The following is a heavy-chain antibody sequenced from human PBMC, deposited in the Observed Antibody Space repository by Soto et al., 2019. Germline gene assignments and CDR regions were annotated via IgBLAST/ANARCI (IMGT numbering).Heavy chain of an antibody. D-gene: IGHD3-10*01. Sequence: GASVKVSCKASGGTFSSYGISWVRQAAGQGVEWMGGIIPIFGTANYAQKLQGRVTITADKSTSTAYMELSSLRSEDTAVYYCARDGYYYGSGSGAPPLNFAIWGQGTMVTVSS. J-gene: IGHJ3*02. CDR2: IIPIFGTA. V-gene: IGHV1-69*06. CDR3: ARDGYYYGSGSGAPPLNFAI. CDR1: GGTFSSYG.